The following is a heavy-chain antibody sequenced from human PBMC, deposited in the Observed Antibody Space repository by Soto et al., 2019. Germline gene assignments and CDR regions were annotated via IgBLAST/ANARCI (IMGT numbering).Heavy chain of an antibody. J-gene: IGHJ4*02. CDR3: ARDNSDSGGYYYFDY. D-gene: IGHD3-22*01. CDR2: IWFDGSNK. Sequence: GGSLRLSCAASGFSFSTHGMHWVRQAPGKGLECVAVIWFDGSNKQYADSVKGRFTISRDNSKNTLYLQMNSLIVEDTAVYYCARDNSDSGGYYYFDYWGQGTLVTVSS. CDR1: GFSFSTHG. V-gene: IGHV3-33*01.